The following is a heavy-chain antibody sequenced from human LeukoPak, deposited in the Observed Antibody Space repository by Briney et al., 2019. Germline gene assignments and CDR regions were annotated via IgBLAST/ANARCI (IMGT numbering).Heavy chain of an antibody. Sequence: SETLSLTCTVSGGSISSSNYYWSWIRQPPGKGLEWIGYIYYSGSTNYNPSLKSRVTISVDTSKNQFSLKLTSVTAADTAVYYCARETSQKGAHYMDVWGKGTTVTISS. D-gene: IGHD3-16*01. V-gene: IGHV4-61*01. CDR1: GGSISSSNYY. CDR2: IYYSGST. J-gene: IGHJ6*03. CDR3: ARETSQKGAHYMDV.